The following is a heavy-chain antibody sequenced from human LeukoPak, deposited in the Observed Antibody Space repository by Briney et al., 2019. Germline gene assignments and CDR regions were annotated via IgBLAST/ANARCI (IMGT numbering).Heavy chain of an antibody. CDR1: GFTFSNYA. CDR2: ISSGGAYE. D-gene: IGHD3-10*01. J-gene: IGHJ4*02. V-gene: IGHV3-30*01. CDR3: ARDSTYYYDSGSSGPHHFDN. Sequence: GKSLRLSCAASGFTFSNYAMHWVRQAPGKGLEWVSLISSGGAYEYYADSVKGRFTISRDNSKNTLYLQLNSLRAEDTAVYYCARDSTYYYDSGSSGPHHFDNWGQGTLVTVSS.